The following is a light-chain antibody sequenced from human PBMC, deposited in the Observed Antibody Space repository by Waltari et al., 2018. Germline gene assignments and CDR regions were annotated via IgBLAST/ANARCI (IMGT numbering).Light chain of an antibody. Sequence: QSALTQPASVSGSPGQSITISCTGTTSDVGGYNYVSWYQQHPGKAPNLMIYEVSNRPPGVSNCFTGSRSGNTAALTISGLQAEDEADYYCSSYRRGNTLVFGIGTQVTVL. J-gene: IGLJ1*01. CDR1: TSDVGGYNY. CDR2: EVS. V-gene: IGLV2-14*01. CDR3: SSYRRGNTLV.